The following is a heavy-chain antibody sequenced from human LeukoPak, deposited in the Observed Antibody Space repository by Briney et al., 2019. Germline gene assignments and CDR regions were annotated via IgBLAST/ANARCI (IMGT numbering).Heavy chain of an antibody. Sequence: SETLSLTCAVYGGSFSGYYWSWIRQPPGKGLEWIGEINHSGSTNYNPSLKSRVTISVDTSKNQFSLKLSSVTAADTAVYYCGQYYYYGMDAWGQGTTVTVSS. CDR3: GQYYYYGMDA. J-gene: IGHJ6*02. CDR1: GGSFSGYY. CDR2: INHSGST. V-gene: IGHV4-34*01.